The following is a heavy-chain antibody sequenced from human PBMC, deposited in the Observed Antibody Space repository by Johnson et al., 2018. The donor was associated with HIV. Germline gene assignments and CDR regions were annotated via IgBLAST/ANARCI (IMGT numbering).Heavy chain of an antibody. J-gene: IGHJ3*02. CDR3: ARENGGGAFDI. Sequence: VQLVESGGGVVQPGRSLRLSCAASRFTFSSYAMHWVRQAPGKGLEWVSAISGSGGSTYYADSVKGRFTISRDSSKNTLYLQMNSLRAGDTAVYYCARENGGGAFDIWGQGTMVTVSS. D-gene: IGHD3-10*01. CDR2: ISGSGGST. V-gene: IGHV3-23*04. CDR1: RFTFSSYA.